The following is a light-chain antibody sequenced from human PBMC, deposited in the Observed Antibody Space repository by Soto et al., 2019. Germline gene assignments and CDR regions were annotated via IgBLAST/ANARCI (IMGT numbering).Light chain of an antibody. V-gene: IGLV2-14*01. CDR1: SNDIGDYNY. CDR3: SSCTGSNTLGI. CDR2: EVT. Sequence: QSALTQPASVSGSPGQSITISCTGTSNDIGDYNYVSWYQHHPGKAPKLIIYEVTNRPSGVSHRFSGSKSGNTASLTISGLQPDDEAYYYCSSCTGSNTLGIFGGGTQLTVL. J-gene: IGLJ2*01.